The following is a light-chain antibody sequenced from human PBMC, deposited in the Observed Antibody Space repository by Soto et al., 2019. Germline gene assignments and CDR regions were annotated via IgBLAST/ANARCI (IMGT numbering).Light chain of an antibody. J-gene: IGLJ3*02. V-gene: IGLV1-44*01. CDR3: ASWDDSLDALV. CDR2: TND. Sequence: QSVLTQPPSASGTPGQSVTMSCSGSTSNIGNNPVNWYQQLPGTAPKLLIFTNDQRPSGVPDRFSGSKSGTSASLAISGLQSEDEADYYCASWDDSLDALVFGGGTKVTVL. CDR1: TSNIGNNP.